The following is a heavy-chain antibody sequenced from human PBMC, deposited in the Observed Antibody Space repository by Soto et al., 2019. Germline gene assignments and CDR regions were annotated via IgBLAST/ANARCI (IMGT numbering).Heavy chain of an antibody. V-gene: IGHV1-2*04. Sequence: ASVKVSCKASGYTFTSYAMHWVRQAPGQRLEWMGWINPNSGGTNYAQKFQGWVTMTRDTSTSTAYMELRSLRSDDTAVYYCARDYDSSSWLLATWFDPWGQGTLVTVSS. CDR3: ARDYDSSSWLLATWFDP. CDR2: INPNSGGT. J-gene: IGHJ5*02. D-gene: IGHD6-13*01. CDR1: GYTFTSYA.